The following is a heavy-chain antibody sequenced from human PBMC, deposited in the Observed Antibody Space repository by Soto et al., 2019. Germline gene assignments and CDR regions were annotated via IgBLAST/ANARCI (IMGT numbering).Heavy chain of an antibody. CDR1: GFTFDDYA. V-gene: IGHV3-9*01. J-gene: IGHJ4*02. D-gene: IGHD6-13*01. Sequence: EVQLVESGGGLVQPGRSLRLSCAASGFTFDDYAMHWVRQAPGKGLEWVSGISWNSGSIGYADSVKGRFTISRDNAKNSLYLQMNSLRAEDTALYYCAKDVLGSSWYYLDYWGQGTLVIVSS. CDR2: ISWNSGSI. CDR3: AKDVLGSSWYYLDY.